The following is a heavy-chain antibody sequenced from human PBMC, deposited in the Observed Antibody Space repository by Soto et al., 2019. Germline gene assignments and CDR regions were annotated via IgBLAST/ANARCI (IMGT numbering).Heavy chain of an antibody. CDR3: ATWVDYGDFEGFDF. CDR2: VDPNGGGS. V-gene: IGHV1-2*04. Sequence: GTSVNASSKTPGFGFTDYKLHWVRQAPGQGLEWMGWVDPNGGGSNSAQKFQGSVTMTWDTSITTAYLDLTRLTTNDTATYFCATWVDYGDFEGFDFWGQGTLVTVSS. CDR1: GFGFTDYK. D-gene: IGHD4-17*01. J-gene: IGHJ4*02.